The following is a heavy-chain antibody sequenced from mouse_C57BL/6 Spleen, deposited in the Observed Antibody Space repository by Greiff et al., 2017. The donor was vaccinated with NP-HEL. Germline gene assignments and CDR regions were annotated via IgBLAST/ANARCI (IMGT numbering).Heavy chain of an antibody. CDR2: ISDGGSYT. Sequence: EVKLMESGGGLVKPGGSLKLSCAASGFTFSSYAMSWVRQTPEKRLEWVATISDGGSYTYYPDNVKGRFTISRDNAKNNLYLQMSHLKSEDTAMYYCARGGSTMAFDYWGQGTTLTVSS. CDR1: GFTFSSYA. V-gene: IGHV5-4*03. CDR3: ARGGSTMAFDY. J-gene: IGHJ2*01. D-gene: IGHD2-1*01.